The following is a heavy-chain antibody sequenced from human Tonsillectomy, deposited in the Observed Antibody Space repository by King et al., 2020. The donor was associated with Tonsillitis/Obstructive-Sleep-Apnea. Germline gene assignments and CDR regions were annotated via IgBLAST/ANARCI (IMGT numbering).Heavy chain of an antibody. CDR3: ARGYYAYVWGSYPLGY. Sequence: QVQLVESGGGVVQPGRSLRLSCAASGFTFSSYAMHWVRQAPGKGLEWVAVISYDGSNKYYADSVKGRFTISRDNSKNTLYLQMNSLRAEDTAVYYCARGYYAYVWGSYPLGYWGQGTLVTVSS. CDR1: GFTFSSYA. J-gene: IGHJ4*02. CDR2: ISYDGSNK. V-gene: IGHV3-30*04. D-gene: IGHD3-16*02.